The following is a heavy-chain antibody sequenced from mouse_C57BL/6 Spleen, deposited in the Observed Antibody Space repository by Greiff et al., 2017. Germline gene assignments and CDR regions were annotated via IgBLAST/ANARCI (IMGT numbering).Heavy chain of an antibody. CDR1: GYAFSSSW. J-gene: IGHJ4*01. CDR3: ARDSSYAMDY. CDR2: IYPGDGDT. V-gene: IGHV1-82*01. Sequence: LVESGPELVKPGASVKISCKASGYAFSSSWMNWVKQRPGKGLKWIGRIYPGDGDTNYNGKFKGKATLTADKSSSTAYMQLSSLTSEDSAVYFCARDSSYAMDYWGQGTSVTVSS.